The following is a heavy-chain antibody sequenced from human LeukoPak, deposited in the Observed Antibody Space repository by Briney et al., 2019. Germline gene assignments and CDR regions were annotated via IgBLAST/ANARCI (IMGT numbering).Heavy chain of an antibody. CDR2: ISSTGSSI. CDR3: ARPGYNSGSEYFDY. D-gene: IGHD6-19*01. J-gene: IGHJ4*02. Sequence: GGSLRLSCAASGFTLSSYEMNWVRQAPGKGLEWVSCISSTGSSIYYADSVKGRFTVSRDNAKNSLYLQMNSLRAEDTAVYYCARPGYNSGSEYFDYWGLGTLVTVSS. V-gene: IGHV3-48*03. CDR1: GFTLSSYE.